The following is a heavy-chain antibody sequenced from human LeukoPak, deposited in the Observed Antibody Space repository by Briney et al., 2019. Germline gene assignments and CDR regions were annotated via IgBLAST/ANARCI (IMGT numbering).Heavy chain of an antibody. Sequence: PGGSLRLSCTASGFAFSNYAMNWVRQAPGKGLEWVSTISASGASSYYTGSVKGRFTISRHISENTLFLQMNSLRAEDTAVYYCAKVLWLGESFIGPFEKWGQGALVTVSS. CDR2: ISASGASS. CDR3: AKVLWLGESFIGPFEK. CDR1: GFAFSNYA. D-gene: IGHD1-26*01. J-gene: IGHJ4*02. V-gene: IGHV3-23*01.